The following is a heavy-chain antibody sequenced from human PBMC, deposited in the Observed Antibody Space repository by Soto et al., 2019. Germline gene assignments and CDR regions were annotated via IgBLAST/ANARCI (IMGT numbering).Heavy chain of an antibody. CDR2: IYPGDADT. CDR3: ARHSGDYYDSSAFDY. Sequence: GESLKISCKGTGYRFTSYWIGWVRQMPGKGLEWVGIIYPGDADTRYSPSFQGQVTISADKSISAAYLQWSSLKASDTAMYYCARHSGDYYDSSAFDYWGQGTLVTV. J-gene: IGHJ4*02. D-gene: IGHD3-22*01. V-gene: IGHV5-51*01. CDR1: GYRFTSYW.